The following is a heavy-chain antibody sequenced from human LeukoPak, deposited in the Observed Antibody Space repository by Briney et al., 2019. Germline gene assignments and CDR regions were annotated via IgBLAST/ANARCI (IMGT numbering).Heavy chain of an antibody. CDR1: GYTFTGYY. D-gene: IGHD6-19*01. CDR2: INPNSGGT. V-gene: IGHV1-2*02. Sequence: ASVKVSCKASGYTFTGYYMHWVRQAPRQGLEWMGWINPNSGGTNYAQKFQGRDTMTRDTSISTAYMELSRLRSDDTAVYYCARDHGPEYSSGWYFADYWGQGTLVTASS. CDR3: ARDHGPEYSSGWYFADY. J-gene: IGHJ4*02.